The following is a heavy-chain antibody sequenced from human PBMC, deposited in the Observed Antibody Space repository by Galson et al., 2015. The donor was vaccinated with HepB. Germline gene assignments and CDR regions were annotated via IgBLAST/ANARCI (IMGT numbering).Heavy chain of an antibody. Sequence: SLRLSCAASGFTFSSYAMHWVRQAPGKGLEWVAVISYDGSNKYYADSVKGRFTISRDNSKNTLYLQMNSLRSEDTAVYYCARAYGDRTFSDGMDVWGQGTTVTVSS. J-gene: IGHJ6*02. CDR1: GFTFSSYA. CDR3: ARAYGDRTFSDGMDV. CDR2: ISYDGSNK. V-gene: IGHV3-30-3*01. D-gene: IGHD4-17*01.